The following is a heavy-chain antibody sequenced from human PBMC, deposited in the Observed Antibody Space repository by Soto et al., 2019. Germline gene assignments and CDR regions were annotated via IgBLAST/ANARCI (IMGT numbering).Heavy chain of an antibody. J-gene: IGHJ4*02. CDR3: AIARVADAALDH. CDR1: GFIFSNNG. CDR2: MSYDGSAK. Sequence: PGGSLRLSCAGSGFIFSNNGMHWVRQAPGKGLEWVAFMSYDGSAKFYAGSVKGRFTISRDNSKSTLFLHMSNLRAEDTAMYYCAIARVADAALDHWGQGTLVTVSS. V-gene: IGHV3-30*02. D-gene: IGHD6-6*01.